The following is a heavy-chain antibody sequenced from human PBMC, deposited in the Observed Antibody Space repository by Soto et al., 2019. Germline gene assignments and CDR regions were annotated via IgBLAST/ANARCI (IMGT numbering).Heavy chain of an antibody. J-gene: IGHJ4*02. V-gene: IGHV1-18*01. D-gene: IGHD2-15*01. CDR2: MYPYNGHT. CDR1: GYAFTRYG. Sequence: GTSVTVSFTASGYAFTRYGITCVRQAPGEGLECKAWMYPYNGHTSYAQKLRGRVTMTNDTSTSTAYMELRSLRSHDTAVSSCARDLTVVAATWSFGYWGQGPMVTV. CDR3: ARDLTVVAATWSFGY.